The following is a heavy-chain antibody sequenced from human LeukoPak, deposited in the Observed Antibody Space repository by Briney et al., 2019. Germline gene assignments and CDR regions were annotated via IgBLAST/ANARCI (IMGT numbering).Heavy chain of an antibody. Sequence: GESLKISCKGSGYTFTNYWIGWVRQMPGQGLEWMGIIYPGDSDAKYSPSFQGQVTISADKSINTAYLQWSSLKASDTAMYYCARVLRIAALDYWGQGTLVTVSS. D-gene: IGHD6-6*01. J-gene: IGHJ4*02. CDR1: GYTFTNYW. V-gene: IGHV5-51*01. CDR3: ARVLRIAALDY. CDR2: IYPGDSDA.